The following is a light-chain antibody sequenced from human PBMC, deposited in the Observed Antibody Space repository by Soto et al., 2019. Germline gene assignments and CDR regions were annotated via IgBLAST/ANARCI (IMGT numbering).Light chain of an antibody. V-gene: IGLV1-47*01. CDR2: RNN. J-gene: IGLJ3*02. CDR1: SSNIGNNY. Sequence: QSVLTQPPSASGTPGQRVTISCSGSSSNIGNNYAYWYQQLPGTAPKLLIYRNNQRPSGVPDRFSGSKSGTSASLAISGLRSEDAADYYCAAWDDSLSGWVFGGGTKVTVL. CDR3: AAWDDSLSGWV.